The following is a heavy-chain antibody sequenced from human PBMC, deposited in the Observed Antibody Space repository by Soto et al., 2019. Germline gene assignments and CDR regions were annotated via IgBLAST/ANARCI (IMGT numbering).Heavy chain of an antibody. V-gene: IGHV3-7*01. CDR2: IKTDGSEE. D-gene: IGHD3-16*02. CDR3: APYPDSDWETYRFRN. J-gene: IGHJ4*02. Sequence: GRSLRLSCRTSGLTFRTYLRSWVRQAPGKGLEWVANIKTDGSEEYYADSVEGRFTISRDNTKNSLYLQMNSMRADDTAMYYCAPYPDSDWETYRFRNWRQGTLVTVSS. CDR1: GLTFRTYL.